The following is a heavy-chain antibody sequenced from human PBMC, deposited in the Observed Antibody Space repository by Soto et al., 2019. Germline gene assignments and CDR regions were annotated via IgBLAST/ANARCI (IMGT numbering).Heavy chain of an antibody. CDR2: ITSSSTYI. D-gene: IGHD1-26*01. CDR3: ARDNSGGLHDAFDI. Sequence: EVRLVESGGGLVKPGGSLRLSCAGSGFTFSIYTFHWVRQAQGKGLEWVSSITSSSTYIYYADSVKGRFTISRDNAKSSVSLQLNSVRGEDTAVYYCARDNSGGLHDAFDIWGQGTMVSVS. CDR1: GFTFSIYT. J-gene: IGHJ3*02. V-gene: IGHV3-21*01.